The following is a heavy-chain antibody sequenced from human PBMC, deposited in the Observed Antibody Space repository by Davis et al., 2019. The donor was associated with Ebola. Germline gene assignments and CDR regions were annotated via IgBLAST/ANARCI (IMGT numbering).Heavy chain of an antibody. J-gene: IGHJ2*01. V-gene: IGHV3-53*01. CDR3: ARVVFVAGATPSWYFDL. D-gene: IGHD2-15*01. CDR1: GFTVSSNY. CDR2: IYSGGST. Sequence: GESLKISCAASGFTVSSNYMSWVHQAPGKGLEWVSVIYSGGSTYYADSVKGRFTISRDNAKDSLYLQMNSLRAEDTAVYYCARVVFVAGATPSWYFDLWGRGTLVTVSP.